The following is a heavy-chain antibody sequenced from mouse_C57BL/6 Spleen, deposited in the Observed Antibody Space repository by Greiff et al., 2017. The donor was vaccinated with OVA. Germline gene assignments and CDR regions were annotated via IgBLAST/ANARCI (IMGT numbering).Heavy chain of an antibody. J-gene: IGHJ2*01. CDR2: IDPANGNT. V-gene: IGHV14-3*01. Sequence: VQLKQSVAELVRPGASVKLSCTASGFNIKNTYMHWVKQRPEQGLEWIGRIDPANGNTKYAPKFQGKATITADTSSNTAYLQLSSLTSEDTAIYYCALGKAAQARGLFDYWGQGTTLTVSS. D-gene: IGHD3-2*02. CDR1: GFNIKNTY. CDR3: ALGKAAQARGLFDY.